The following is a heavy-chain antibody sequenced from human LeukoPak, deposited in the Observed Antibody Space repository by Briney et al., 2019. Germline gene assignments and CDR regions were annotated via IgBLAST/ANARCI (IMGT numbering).Heavy chain of an antibody. J-gene: IGHJ6*03. V-gene: IGHV3-30*04. CDR2: ISYDGSNK. Sequence: PGGSLRLSCAASGFTFSSYAMHWVRQAPGKGLEWVAVISYDGSNKYYADSVKGRFTISRDNSKDTLYLQMNSLRAEDTAVYYCARANYGSGSYPTWYYMDVWGKGTTVTISS. D-gene: IGHD3-10*01. CDR3: ARANYGSGSYPTWYYMDV. CDR1: GFTFSSYA.